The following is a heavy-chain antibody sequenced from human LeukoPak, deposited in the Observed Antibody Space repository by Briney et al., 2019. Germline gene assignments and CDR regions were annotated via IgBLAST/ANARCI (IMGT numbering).Heavy chain of an antibody. Sequence: ASVKLSCKASGYTFTGYYMHWVRQAPGQGLEWMGRINPNSGGTNYAQKFQGRVTMTRDTSISTAYMELSRLRSDDTAVYYCARGDYDSSGFIFDYWGQGTLVTVSS. CDR1: GYTFTGYY. D-gene: IGHD3-22*01. CDR3: ARGDYDSSGFIFDY. V-gene: IGHV1-2*06. J-gene: IGHJ4*02. CDR2: INPNSGGT.